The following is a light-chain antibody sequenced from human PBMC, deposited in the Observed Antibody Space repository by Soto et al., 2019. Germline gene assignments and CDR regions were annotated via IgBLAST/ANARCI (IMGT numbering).Light chain of an antibody. CDR3: HQLNNCPQP. CDR2: DAS. Sequence: EIVLTQSPATLSLSPGERATLSCRASQSISKNLAWYQQKPGQAPRLLIYDASNPATGIPARFSGSGSGTNFTLTTSTLGPEVFAFYSCHQLNNCPQPFGKGT. CDR1: QSISKN. V-gene: IGKV3-11*01. J-gene: IGKJ5*01.